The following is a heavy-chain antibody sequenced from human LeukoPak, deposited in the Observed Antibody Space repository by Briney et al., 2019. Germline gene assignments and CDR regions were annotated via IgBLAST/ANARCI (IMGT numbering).Heavy chain of an antibody. CDR3: ARVGYSADSSSWYYSGNNWFDP. D-gene: IGHD6-13*01. J-gene: IGHJ5*02. CDR1: GYTLTELS. V-gene: IGHV1-24*01. Sequence: ASVKVSCKVSGYTLTELSMHWVRQAPGKGLEWMGGFDPEDGETIYAQKFQGRVTMTRDTSTSTVYMELSSLRSEDTAVYYCARVGYSADSSSWYYSGNNWFDPWGQGTLVTVSS. CDR2: FDPEDGET.